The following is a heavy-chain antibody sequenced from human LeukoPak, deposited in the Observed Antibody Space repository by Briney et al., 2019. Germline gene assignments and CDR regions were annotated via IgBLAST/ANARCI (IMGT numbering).Heavy chain of an antibody. J-gene: IGHJ4*02. D-gene: IGHD3-10*01. Sequence: PGGSLRLSCATSGFTFSNYGMHWVRQAPGKGLEWVAFIRFDGSTKYYADSVKGRFTISRDNAKNSLYLQINSLRAEDTAVYYCARASITMARGELVFYFDYWGQGALVTVSS. CDR3: ARASITMARGELVFYFDY. CDR2: IRFDGSTK. V-gene: IGHV3-30*02. CDR1: GFTFSNYG.